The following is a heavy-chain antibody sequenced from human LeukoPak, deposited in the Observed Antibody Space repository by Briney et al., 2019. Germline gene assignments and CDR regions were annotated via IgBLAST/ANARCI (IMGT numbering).Heavy chain of an antibody. D-gene: IGHD3-22*01. Sequence: GGSLRLSCAASGFTFSSYSMNWFRQAPGKGLEWVSSISSSSSYIYYADSVKGRFTISRDNAKNSLYLQMNSLRAEDTAVYYCARAGYYDSRGYPPPPRYWDYWGQGTLVTVSS. J-gene: IGHJ4*02. CDR3: ARAGYYDSRGYPPPPRYWDY. V-gene: IGHV3-21*01. CDR1: GFTFSSYS. CDR2: ISSSSSYI.